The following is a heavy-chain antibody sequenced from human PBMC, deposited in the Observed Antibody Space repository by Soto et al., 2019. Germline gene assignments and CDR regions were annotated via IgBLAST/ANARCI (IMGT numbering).Heavy chain of an antibody. CDR1: GFTFSSYA. V-gene: IGHV3-30-3*01. CDR2: ISYVGSNK. CDR3: ARDGTGWELLPGDY. Sequence: QVQLVESGGGVVQPGRSLRLSCAASGFTFSSYAMHWVRQAPGKGLEWVAVISYVGSNKYYADSVKGRFTISRDNSKNTLYLQMNSLRAEDTAVYYWARDGTGWELLPGDYWGQGTLVTVSS. J-gene: IGHJ4*02. D-gene: IGHD1-26*01.